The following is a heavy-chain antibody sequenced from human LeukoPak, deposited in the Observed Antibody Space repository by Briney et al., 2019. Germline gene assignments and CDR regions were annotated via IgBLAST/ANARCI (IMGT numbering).Heavy chain of an antibody. Sequence: PSETLSPTCAVSGGSISSGGYSWSWIRQPPGKGLEWIGYIYHSGSTYYNPSLKSRVTISVDRSKNQFSLKLSSVTAADTAVYYCARGYYYDSSGYYFDYWGQGTLVTVSS. CDR1: GGSISSGGYS. D-gene: IGHD3-22*01. V-gene: IGHV4-30-2*01. J-gene: IGHJ4*02. CDR2: IYHSGST. CDR3: ARGYYYDSSGYYFDY.